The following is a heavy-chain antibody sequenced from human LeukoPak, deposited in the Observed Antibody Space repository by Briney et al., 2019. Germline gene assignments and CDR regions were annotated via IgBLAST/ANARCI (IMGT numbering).Heavy chain of an antibody. CDR1: GGSISSNNYY. J-gene: IGHJ2*01. Sequence: SETLSLTCTVSGGSISSNNYYWGWIRQPPGKGLEWIGSTHYSGNTYYNPSLKSRVTISVDTSKNQFSLKLSSVTAADTAVYYCARRAAAGWYFDLWGRGTLVTASS. V-gene: IGHV4-39*01. D-gene: IGHD6-13*01. CDR2: THYSGNT. CDR3: ARRAAAGWYFDL.